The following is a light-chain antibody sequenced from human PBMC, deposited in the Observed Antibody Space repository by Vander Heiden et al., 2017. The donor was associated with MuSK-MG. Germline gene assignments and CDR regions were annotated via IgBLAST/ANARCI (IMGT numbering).Light chain of an antibody. CDR2: DTS. Sequence: EIVLTQSPATLSLSPGERATLSCRSSQSIANLLGWYQQKPGQAPRLLIYDTSNMATGIPARFVGSRSGTDFTLSISSREPEDVADYYCYHRSTWQHAFSGGS. CDR1: QSIANL. V-gene: IGKV3D-11*02. CDR3: YHRSTWQHA. J-gene: IGKJ4*01.